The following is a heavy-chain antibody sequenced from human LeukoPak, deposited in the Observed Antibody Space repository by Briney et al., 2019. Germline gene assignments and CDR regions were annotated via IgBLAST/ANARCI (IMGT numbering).Heavy chain of an antibody. CDR3: ARDPVGATPFDY. J-gene: IGHJ4*02. Sequence: GGSLRLSCAASGFTFSSYSMNWVRQAPGKGLEWVSSISSSSSYIYYADSVKGRFTISRDNAKNSLYLQMNSLRAEDTAVYYCARDPVGATPFDYWGQGTLVTVSS. V-gene: IGHV3-21*01. CDR1: GFTFSSYS. CDR2: ISSSSSYI. D-gene: IGHD1-26*01.